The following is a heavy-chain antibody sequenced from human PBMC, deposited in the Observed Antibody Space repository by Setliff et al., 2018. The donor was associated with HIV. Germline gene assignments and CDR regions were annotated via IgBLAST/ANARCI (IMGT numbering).Heavy chain of an antibody. D-gene: IGHD3-10*01. J-gene: IGHJ4*02. CDR3: ARLSGGMVPNY. Sequence: SETLSLTCSVSGGSISDNKYYWSWIRQPPGKGLEWTGSIYHTGKTYYNSALKNRLTISVDTSKNQFSLELSSVTAADTAVYYCARLSGGMVPNYWGQGTLVTVSS. CDR2: IYHTGKT. CDR1: GGSISDNKYY. V-gene: IGHV4-39*01.